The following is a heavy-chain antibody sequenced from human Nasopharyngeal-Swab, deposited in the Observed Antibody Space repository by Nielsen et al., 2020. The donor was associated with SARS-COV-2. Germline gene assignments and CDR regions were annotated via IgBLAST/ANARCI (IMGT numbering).Heavy chain of an antibody. Sequence: GESLKISCAASGFTFSSSDMSWVRQAPGKGPEWLSTISGHTGNSYYRDSVRGRFTISRDNPKNTLYLQLNSLRAEDTAVYYCAKDSDWNYRFWFSFWGQGTLVTVSS. V-gene: IGHV3-23*01. CDR3: AKDSDWNYRFWFSF. CDR1: GFTFSSSD. CDR2: ISGHTGNS. J-gene: IGHJ4*02. D-gene: IGHD1-7*01.